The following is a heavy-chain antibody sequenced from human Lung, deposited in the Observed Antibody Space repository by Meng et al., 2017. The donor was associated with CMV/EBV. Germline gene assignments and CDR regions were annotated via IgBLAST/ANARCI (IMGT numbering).Heavy chain of an antibody. CDR1: GGSISSYY. CDR3: ARVAKSTITGTTPYYYYGMEV. J-gene: IGHJ6*02. CDR2: IYYSGST. V-gene: IGHV4-59*01. D-gene: IGHD1-7*01. Sequence: SXTLSLXCTVSGGSISSYYWSWIRQPPGKGLEWIGYIYYSGSTNYNPSLKSRVTISVDTSKNQFSLKLSSVTAADTAVYYCARVAKSTITGTTPYYYYGMEVWXQGTXVTVSS.